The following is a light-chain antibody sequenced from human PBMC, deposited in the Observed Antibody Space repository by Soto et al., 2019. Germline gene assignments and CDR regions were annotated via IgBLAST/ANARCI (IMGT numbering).Light chain of an antibody. CDR2: DNN. V-gene: IGLV1-51*01. Sequence: QSVLTQPPSVSAAPGQKVTISCSGSSSNIGNNYVSWYQQLPGTAPKLLIYDNNKRPSGIPDRFSGSKSGTLATLGITGLQTGDEADYYCGTLDSSLSAYVFGTGTKLTVL. CDR3: GTLDSSLSAYV. CDR1: SSNIGNNY. J-gene: IGLJ1*01.